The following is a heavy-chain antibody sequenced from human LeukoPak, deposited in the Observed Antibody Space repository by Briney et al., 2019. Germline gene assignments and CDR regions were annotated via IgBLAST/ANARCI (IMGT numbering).Heavy chain of an antibody. D-gene: IGHD1-1*01. CDR1: GYSISSGYY. Sequence: ASETLSLTCTVSGYSISSGYYWGWIRQPPGKGLEWIGSIYHSGSTYYNPSLKSRVTISVDTSKNQFSLKLSSVTAADTAVYYCARGGTTGTTSPLRAFDIWGQGTMVTVSS. J-gene: IGHJ3*02. CDR2: IYHSGST. V-gene: IGHV4-38-2*02. CDR3: ARGGTTGTTSPLRAFDI.